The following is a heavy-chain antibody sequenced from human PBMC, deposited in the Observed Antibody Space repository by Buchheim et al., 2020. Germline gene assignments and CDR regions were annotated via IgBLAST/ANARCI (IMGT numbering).Heavy chain of an antibody. Sequence: QVQLVESGGGVVQPGRSLRLSCAASGFTFSSYAMNWVRQAPGKGLEWVAVISYDGSNKYYADSVKARFTISRDNSKNTLYLQMNSLRAEDTAVYYCARGHDFWSGIGDAFDIWGQGT. CDR1: GFTFSSYA. CDR2: ISYDGSNK. V-gene: IGHV3-30-3*01. J-gene: IGHJ3*02. CDR3: ARGHDFWSGIGDAFDI. D-gene: IGHD3-3*01.